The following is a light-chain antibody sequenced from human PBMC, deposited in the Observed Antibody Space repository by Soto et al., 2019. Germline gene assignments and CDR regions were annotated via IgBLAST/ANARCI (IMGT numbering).Light chain of an antibody. CDR3: QAWDSSTLVV. CDR2: QDS. V-gene: IGLV3-1*01. Sequence: SYELTQPPSVSVSPGQTASITCSGDKLGDKYACWYQQKPGQSPVLVIYQDSKRPSGIPERFSGSNSGNTATLTISGTQAMDEADYYCQAWDSSTLVVCGGGTKLTVL. J-gene: IGLJ2*01. CDR1: KLGDKY.